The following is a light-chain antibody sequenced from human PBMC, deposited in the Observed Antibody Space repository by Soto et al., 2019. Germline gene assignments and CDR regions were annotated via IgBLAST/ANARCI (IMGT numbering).Light chain of an antibody. CDR3: QVWDSSTAPYV. CDR2: RNS. Sequence: SYELTQPLSVSVALGQTARMTCGGNNIAGKSVHWYQQKAGQAPVLVIFRNSNRPSGIPERFSGSNSGNTATLTISGAQAADEADYYCQVWDSSTAPYVFGAGTKLTVL. V-gene: IGLV3-9*01. CDR1: NIAGKS. J-gene: IGLJ1*01.